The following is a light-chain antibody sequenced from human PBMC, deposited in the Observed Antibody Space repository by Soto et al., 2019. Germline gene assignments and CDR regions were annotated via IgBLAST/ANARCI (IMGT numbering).Light chain of an antibody. CDR3: QVWDGSSEPFV. CDR1: NIGTKS. Sequence: SYELTQPPSVSVAPGQTARITCGGKNIGTKSVHWYQQKPGQAPVLVVYEDSDRPSGIPERFSGSNSGNTATLTITWVEAGDEADYYCQVWDGSSEPFVFGTGTKLTVL. CDR2: EDS. J-gene: IGLJ1*01. V-gene: IGLV3-21*02.